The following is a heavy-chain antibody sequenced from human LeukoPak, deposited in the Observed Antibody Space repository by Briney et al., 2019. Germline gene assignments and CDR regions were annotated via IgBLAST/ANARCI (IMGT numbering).Heavy chain of an antibody. J-gene: IGHJ4*02. Sequence: GGSLRLSCAASGFTFRSYVMSWVRQTPERGLEWVSAITGDGGGTNHADSVKGRFTIFRDNSKNTLYLQMNSLGAEDTAVYYCAKETSSGNFVTIDCWGQGALVTVSS. CDR3: AKETSSGNFVTIDC. V-gene: IGHV3-23*01. CDR2: ITGDGGGT. CDR1: GFTFRSYV. D-gene: IGHD1-26*01.